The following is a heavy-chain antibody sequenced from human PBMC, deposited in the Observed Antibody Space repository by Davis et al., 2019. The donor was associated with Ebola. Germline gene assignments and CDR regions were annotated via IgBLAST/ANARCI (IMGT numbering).Heavy chain of an antibody. CDR2: ISYDGSNK. CDR3: ARAFYSGYSFKAAGGVAGVDY. J-gene: IGHJ4*02. V-gene: IGHV3-30-3*01. CDR1: GFTFSSYA. D-gene: IGHD5-18*01. Sequence: PGGSLRLSCAASGFTFSSYAMHWVRQAPGKGLEWVAVISYDGSNKYYADSVKGRFTISRDNSKNTLYLQMNSLRAEDTAVYYCARAFYSGYSFKAAGGVAGVDYWGQGTLVTVSS.